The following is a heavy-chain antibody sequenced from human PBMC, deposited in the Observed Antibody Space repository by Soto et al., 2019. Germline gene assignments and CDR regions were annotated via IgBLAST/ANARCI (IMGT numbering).Heavy chain of an antibody. V-gene: IGHV4-34*01. J-gene: IGHJ4*02. CDR1: GGSFSGYY. D-gene: IGHD6-13*01. CDR3: ARGGGIAAQTILPFDY. CDR2: INHSGST. Sequence: PSETLSLTCAVYGGSFSGYYWSWIRQPPGKGLEWIGEINHSGSTNYNPSLKSRVTISVDTSKNQFSLKLSSVTAADTAVYYCARGGGIAAQTILPFDYWGQGTLVTVSS.